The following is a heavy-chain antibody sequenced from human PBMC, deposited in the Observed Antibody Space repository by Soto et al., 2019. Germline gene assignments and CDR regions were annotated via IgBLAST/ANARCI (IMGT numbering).Heavy chain of an antibody. CDR1: GFTVSSHY. CDR2: LYASDST. Sequence: GGSLRLSCAASGFTVSSHYMSWVRQTPGKGLEWVSILYASDSTFYADSVEGRFTISRDNSKNTVYLQLNSLRAEDTAVYYCAKTVTRLIAFDVWGQGTMVTVS. J-gene: IGHJ3*01. D-gene: IGHD4-17*01. V-gene: IGHV3-53*01. CDR3: AKTVTRLIAFDV.